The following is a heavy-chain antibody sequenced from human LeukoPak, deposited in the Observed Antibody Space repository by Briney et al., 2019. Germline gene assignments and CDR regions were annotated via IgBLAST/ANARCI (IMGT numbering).Heavy chain of an antibody. Sequence: GGSLRLFCAASGFTFSDYWMNWVRQAPGKGLEWVANIDQDGGGKYYLDSVKGRFTISRDNAKNSLYLQINSLRAEDTAVYYCARGDWAPFDYWAREACSPSPQ. CDR2: IDQDGGGK. V-gene: IGHV3-7*01. CDR1: GFTFSDYW. J-gene: IGHJ4*02. D-gene: IGHD2-21*02. CDR3: ARGDWAPFDY.